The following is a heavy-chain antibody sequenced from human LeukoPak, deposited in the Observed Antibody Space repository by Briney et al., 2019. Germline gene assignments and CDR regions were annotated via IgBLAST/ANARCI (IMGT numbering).Heavy chain of an antibody. CDR2: IRYDASNE. V-gene: IGHV3-30*02. D-gene: IGHD3-3*01. Sequence: GGSLRLSCVASGFAFNMYGMHWVRQAPGKGLQWVAFIRYDASNEYYVESVKGRFTISRDNTENTLYLQMNSLRAEDTAVYYCARYDYWSGYYPLDLWGQGTPVTVSS. J-gene: IGHJ4*02. CDR1: GFAFNMYG. CDR3: ARYDYWSGYYPLDL.